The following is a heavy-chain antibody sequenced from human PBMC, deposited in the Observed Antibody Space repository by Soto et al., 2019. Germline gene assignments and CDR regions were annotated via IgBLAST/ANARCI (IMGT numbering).Heavy chain of an antibody. J-gene: IGHJ6*02. CDR3: ARCLKAGGLHHQLFRKDYYYDGMDV. CDR1: GFTFSSYA. CDR2: ISYDGSNK. V-gene: IGHV3-30-3*01. Sequence: VQLVESGGGVVQPGRSLRLSCAASGFTFSSYAMHWVRQAPGKGLEWVAVISYDGSNKYYADSVKGRFTISRDNSENTLYLQMNSLRAEDTAVYYCARCLKAGGLHHQLFRKDYYYDGMDVWGQGTKVTVSS. D-gene: IGHD3-10*01.